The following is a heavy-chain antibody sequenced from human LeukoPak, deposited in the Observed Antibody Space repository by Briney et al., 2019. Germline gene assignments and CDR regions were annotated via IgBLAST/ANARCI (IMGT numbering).Heavy chain of an antibody. D-gene: IGHD2-21*02. CDR2: INSNSGGT. V-gene: IGHV1-2*02. Sequence: ASVKVSCKASGYMFTGYYMHWVRQAPGQGLEWMGWINSNSGGTNSAQKFQGRVTMTRDTSISTAYMELSSLRSDDTAVYYCARGYCSGDCFTLFDYWGQGTLVTVSS. CDR1: GYMFTGYY. CDR3: ARGYCSGDCFTLFDY. J-gene: IGHJ4*02.